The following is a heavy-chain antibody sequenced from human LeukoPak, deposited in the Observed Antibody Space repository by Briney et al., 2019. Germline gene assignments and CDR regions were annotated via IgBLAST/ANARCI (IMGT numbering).Heavy chain of an antibody. D-gene: IGHD3-22*01. CDR1: GFTFDDYA. V-gene: IGHV3-9*01. Sequence: GGSLRLSCAASGFTFDDYAMRWVRQAPGKGLEWVSGISWSSGSIGYADSVKGRFTISRDNAKNSLYLQMNSLRAEDTALYYCAKDIWSRYYDSSGYYYPDAFDIWGQGTMVTVSS. CDR2: ISWSSGSI. CDR3: AKDIWSRYYDSSGYYYPDAFDI. J-gene: IGHJ3*02.